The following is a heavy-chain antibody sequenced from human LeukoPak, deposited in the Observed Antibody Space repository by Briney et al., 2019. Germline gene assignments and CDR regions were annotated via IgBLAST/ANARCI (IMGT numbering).Heavy chain of an antibody. CDR3: AKEKNYDSSGKMYY. D-gene: IGHD3-22*01. CDR1: GYTFTSYG. CDR2: ISAYNGNT. V-gene: IGHV1-18*01. Sequence: ASVKVSCKASGYTFTSYGISWVRQAPGQGLEWMGWISAYNGNTNYAQKLQGRVTMTTDTSTSTAYMELRSLRSDDTAVYYCAKEKNYDSSGKMYYWGQGTLVTVSS. J-gene: IGHJ4*02.